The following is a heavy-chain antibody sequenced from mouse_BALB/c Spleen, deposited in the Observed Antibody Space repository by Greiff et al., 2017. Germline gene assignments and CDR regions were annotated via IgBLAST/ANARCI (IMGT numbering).Heavy chain of an antibody. CDR1: GFNIKDTY. CDR3: ARGCMITTSWFAY. J-gene: IGHJ3*01. V-gene: IGHV14-3*02. D-gene: IGHD2-4*01. CDR2: IDPANGNT. Sequence: EVQLVESGAELVKPGASVKLSCTASGFNIKDTYMHWVKQRPEQGLEWIGRIDPANGNTKYDPKFQGKATITADTSSNTAYLQLSSLTSEDTAVYYCARGCMITTSWFAYWGQGTLVTVSA.